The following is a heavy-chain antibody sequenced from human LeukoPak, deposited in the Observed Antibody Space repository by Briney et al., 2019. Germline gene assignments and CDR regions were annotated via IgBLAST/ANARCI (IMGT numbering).Heavy chain of an antibody. D-gene: IGHD1-1*01. CDR3: ARWRNDGMDV. CDR1: GYTFTSYD. J-gene: IGHJ6*02. Sequence: ASVKVSCKASGYTFTSYDINWVRQATGQGLEWMGWINPNSGGTNYAQKFQGRVTMTRDTSISTAYMELSRLRSDDTAVYYCARWRNDGMDVWGQGTTVTVSS. CDR2: INPNSGGT. V-gene: IGHV1-2*02.